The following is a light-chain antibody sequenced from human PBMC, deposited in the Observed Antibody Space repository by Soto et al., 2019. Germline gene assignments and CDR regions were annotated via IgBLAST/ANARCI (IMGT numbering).Light chain of an antibody. V-gene: IGLV2-11*01. J-gene: IGLJ1*01. CDR3: CSYAGSPRYV. CDR2: DVS. CDR1: SSDVGGYNY. Sequence: QSALTQPRSVSGSPGQSVTISCTGTSSDVGGYNYVSWYQQHPGKAPKVMIYDVSERPSGVPDRFSGSKSGNTASLTISVLQAEDEVDYYCCSYAGSPRYVLGTGTKLTVL.